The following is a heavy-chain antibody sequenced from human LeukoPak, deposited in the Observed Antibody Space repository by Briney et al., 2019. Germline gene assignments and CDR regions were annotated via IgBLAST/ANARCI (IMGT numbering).Heavy chain of an antibody. CDR1: GYTLTELS. Sequence: ASVKVYCKVSGYTLTELSMQCVRQSPGNGLKSMTGFDPEDGETIYAQKFQGRVTMTEDTSTDTAYMELSSLRSEDTAVYYCATGPTYSSGWYGPFDYWGQGTLVTVSS. J-gene: IGHJ4*02. CDR3: ATGPTYSSGWYGPFDY. D-gene: IGHD6-19*01. V-gene: IGHV1-24*01. CDR2: FDPEDGET.